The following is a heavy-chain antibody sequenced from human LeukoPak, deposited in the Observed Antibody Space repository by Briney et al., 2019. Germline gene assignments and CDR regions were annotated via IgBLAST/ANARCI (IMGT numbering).Heavy chain of an antibody. V-gene: IGHV3-21*01. D-gene: IGHD2-2*01. CDR3: ARDWVPAAIPNFPDY. CDR2: SSSSSSYI. CDR1: GFTFGSYS. J-gene: IGHJ4*02. Sequence: GGSLRLSCAASGFTFGSYSMNWVRQAPGKGLEWVSSSSSSSSYIYYADSVKGRFTISRDNAKNSLYLQMNSLRAEDTAVYYCARDWVPAAIPNFPDYWGQGTLVTVSS.